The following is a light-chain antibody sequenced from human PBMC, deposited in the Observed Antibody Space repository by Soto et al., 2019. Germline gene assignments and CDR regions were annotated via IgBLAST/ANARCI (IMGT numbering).Light chain of an antibody. J-gene: IGLJ1*01. Sequence: QSVLAQPASVSGSPGQSITISCTGTSSDVGGYNYVSWYQQHPGKAPKLMIYEVSNRPSGVSNRFSGSKSGNTASLTVSGLQAEDEADYYCSSDAGNYNYVLGTGTKVTVL. CDR2: EVS. V-gene: IGLV2-14*01. CDR1: SSDVGGYNY. CDR3: SSDAGNYNYV.